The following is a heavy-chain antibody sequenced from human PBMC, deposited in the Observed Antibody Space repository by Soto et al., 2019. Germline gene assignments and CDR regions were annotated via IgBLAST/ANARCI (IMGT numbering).Heavy chain of an antibody. CDR2: MNPHTGNT. V-gene: IGHV1-8*01. CDR1: GYTFTDYD. Sequence: SVKVACNASGYTFTDYDINWLRQAPGQGLEWMGWMNPHTGNTRYAQYLQGRLIMTRDTYISTAFMELSTLRSEDTDVYYCTRDKVSGDGYPPYYFDYWGQGTLVTVSS. D-gene: IGHD5-12*01. CDR3: TRDKVSGDGYPPYYFDY. J-gene: IGHJ4*02.